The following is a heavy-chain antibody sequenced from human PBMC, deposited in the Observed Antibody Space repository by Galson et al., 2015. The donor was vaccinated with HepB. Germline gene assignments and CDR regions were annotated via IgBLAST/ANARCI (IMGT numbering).Heavy chain of an antibody. J-gene: IGHJ3*02. Sequence: SLRLSCAASGFSFRSFGMHWVRQAPGKGLEWVAVISSDGSNKYYADSVKGRFTISRDNSKNTVYVQMNSLRAEDTAVYYCAKGHFYDSSAYADGLHIWGQGTMVTVSS. CDR1: GFSFRSFG. CDR2: ISSDGSNK. D-gene: IGHD3-22*01. V-gene: IGHV3-30*18. CDR3: AKGHFYDSSAYADGLHI.